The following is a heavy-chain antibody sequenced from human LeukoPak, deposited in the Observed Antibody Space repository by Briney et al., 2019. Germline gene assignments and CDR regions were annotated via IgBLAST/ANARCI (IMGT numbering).Heavy chain of an antibody. CDR3: AAGIAVAGTSRGLDY. CDR2: INPNSGGT. V-gene: IGHV1-2*04. CDR1: GYTFTGYY. J-gene: IGHJ4*02. Sequence: ASVKVSCKASGYTFTGYYMHWVRQAPGQGLEWMGWINPNSGGTNYAQKFQGWVTTTRDTSISTAYMELSRLRSDDTAVYYCAAGIAVAGTSRGLDYWGQGTLVTVSS. D-gene: IGHD6-19*01.